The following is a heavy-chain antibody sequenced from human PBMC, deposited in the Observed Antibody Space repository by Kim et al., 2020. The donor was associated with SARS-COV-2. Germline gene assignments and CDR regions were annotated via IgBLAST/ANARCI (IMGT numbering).Heavy chain of an antibody. CDR2: IKRNGSET. J-gene: IGHJ4*02. D-gene: IGHD3-16*01. CDR1: GFTLSSYW. Sequence: GGSLRLSCVVSGFTLSSYWMNWVRQAPGKGLELVCTIKRNGSETRYLDSVKGRFTISRDNTRNSLYLQMNSLRAEDTAVYYCARPSNDWGIIDYCGQG. V-gene: IGHV3-7*01. CDR3: ARPSNDWGIIDY.